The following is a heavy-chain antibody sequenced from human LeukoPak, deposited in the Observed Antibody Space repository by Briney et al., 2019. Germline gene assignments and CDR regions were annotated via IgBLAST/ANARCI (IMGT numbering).Heavy chain of an antibody. CDR3: ARDKAVAGTGDAFDI. V-gene: IGHV4-4*07. CDR1: SGSISGYY. J-gene: IGHJ3*02. Sequence: SETLSLTCTVSSGSISGYYWSWIRQPAGKGLEWIGRIYTSGSTNYNPSLKSRVTISVDTSKNQFSLKLSSVTAADTAVYYCARDKAVAGTGDAFDIWGQGTMVTVSS. D-gene: IGHD6-19*01. CDR2: IYTSGST.